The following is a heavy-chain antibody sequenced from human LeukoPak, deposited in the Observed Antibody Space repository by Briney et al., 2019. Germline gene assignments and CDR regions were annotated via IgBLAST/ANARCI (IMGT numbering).Heavy chain of an antibody. CDR2: INPNSGGT. CDR3: VRDVGGNSAVDY. CDR1: GYTFTGYY. D-gene: IGHD4-23*01. V-gene: IGHV1-2*02. Sequence: ASVKVSCKASGYTFTGYYMHWVRQAPGQGLEWMGWINPNSGGTNYAQKFQGRVTMTRDTSISTAYMELSRLRSDDTAVYYCVRDVGGNSAVDYWGQGTLVTVSS. J-gene: IGHJ4*02.